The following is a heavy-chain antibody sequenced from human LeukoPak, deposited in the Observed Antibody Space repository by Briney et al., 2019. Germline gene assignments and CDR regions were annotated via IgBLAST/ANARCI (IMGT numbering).Heavy chain of an antibody. V-gene: IGHV1-18*01. CDR2: ISAYNGNT. CDR3: ARDLIAAASGDY. J-gene: IGHJ4*02. D-gene: IGHD6-13*01. Sequence: ASVKVSCKASGYTFTSYVINWVRQAPGQGLEWMGWISAYNGNTNYVQKLQGRVTMTTDTSTSTAYMELRSLRSDDTAVYYCARDLIAAASGDYWGQGTLVTVSS. CDR1: GYTFTSYV.